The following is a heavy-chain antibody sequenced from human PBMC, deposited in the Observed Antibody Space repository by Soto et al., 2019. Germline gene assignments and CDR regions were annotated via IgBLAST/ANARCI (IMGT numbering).Heavy chain of an antibody. V-gene: IGHV5-51*01. CDR2: IYPGDSET. Sequence: GASLKISCKGSGYSFMNGLIGWVRQMPGKGLEWRGIIYPGDSETRYSPSFQGQVTISHDKSISTAFLQWSSLQASDSAMYYCARGGAAYGVDYWGQGTLVTVSS. CDR3: ARGGAAYGVDY. D-gene: IGHD3-10*01. J-gene: IGHJ4*02. CDR1: GYSFMNGL.